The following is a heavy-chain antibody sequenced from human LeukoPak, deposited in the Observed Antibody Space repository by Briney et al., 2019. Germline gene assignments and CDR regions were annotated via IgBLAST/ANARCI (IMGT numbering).Heavy chain of an antibody. CDR1: GFTFRDSA. CDR2: ISDDGSKR. Sequence: PGRSLRLSCSGAGFTFRDSAFHWVRQAPGKGLEGVAVISDDGSKRFYADSVKGRFTISRDNSRDTLYLHMQTLRPEDSAVYYCARESGFMMVGEINADNWFDPWGQGTPVTVSS. J-gene: IGHJ5*02. V-gene: IGHV3-30*04. CDR3: ARESGFMMVGEINADNWFDP. D-gene: IGHD3-3*01.